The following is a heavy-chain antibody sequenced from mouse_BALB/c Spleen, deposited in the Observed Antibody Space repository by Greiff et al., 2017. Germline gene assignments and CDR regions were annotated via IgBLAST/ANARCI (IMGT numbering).Heavy chain of an antibody. D-gene: IGHD2-1*01. V-gene: IGHV14-4*02. CDR3: NAGDYGNLGYYAMDY. Sequence: EVQLQQSGAALVRSGASVKLSCTASGFNIKDYYMHWVKQRPEQGLEWIGWIDPENGDTEYAPKFQGKATMTADTSSNTAYLQLSSLTSEDTAVYYCNAGDYGNLGYYAMDYWGQGTSVTVSS. J-gene: IGHJ4*01. CDR2: IDPENGDT. CDR1: GFNIKDYY.